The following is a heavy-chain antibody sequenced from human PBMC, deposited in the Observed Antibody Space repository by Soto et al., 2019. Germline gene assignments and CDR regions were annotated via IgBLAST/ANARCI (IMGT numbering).Heavy chain of an antibody. CDR1: GGTFSTYA. CDR3: ASGIELWLRRINNGYSG. D-gene: IGHD5-12*01. CDR2: IIPMFGTA. V-gene: IGHV1-69*12. Sequence: QVQLVQSGAEVKKPESSVKVSCKAPGGTFSTYAISWVRQAPGQGLEWMGGIIPMFGTANYAQRFQDRVTFAADGSTNTVYMGLSSLRSEDTAVYFCASGIELWLRRINNGYSGWGQGTLVTVSS. J-gene: IGHJ4*02.